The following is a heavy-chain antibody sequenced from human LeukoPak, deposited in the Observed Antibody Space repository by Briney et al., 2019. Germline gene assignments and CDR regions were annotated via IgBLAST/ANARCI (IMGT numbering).Heavy chain of an antibody. D-gene: IGHD2/OR15-2a*01. J-gene: IGHJ6*02. CDR1: GFTFSSYW. Sequence: PGGSLRLSCAASGFTFSSYWMSWVRQAPGKGLEWVANIKHHGSEKYYVDSVKGRFTISRDNAKNSLYLQMNSLRAEDTAVYYCARDFYGPYYYSMDVWGQGTTVTVSS. CDR3: ARDFYGPYYYSMDV. V-gene: IGHV3-7*05. CDR2: IKHHGSEK.